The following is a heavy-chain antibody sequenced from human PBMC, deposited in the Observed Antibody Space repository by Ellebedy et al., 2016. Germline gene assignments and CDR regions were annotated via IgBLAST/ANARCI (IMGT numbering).Heavy chain of an antibody. CDR2: ISYDGSNK. V-gene: IGHV3-30*03. J-gene: IGHJ4*02. CDR3: ARGERLVNNRPFDY. D-gene: IGHD1-14*01. Sequence: GGSLRLSCAASGFTFSSYGMHWVRQAPGKGLGWVAVISYDGSNKYYADSVKGRFTISRDNSKNTLYLQMNSLRAEDTAVYYCARGERLVNNRPFDYWGQGTLVTVSS. CDR1: GFTFSSYG.